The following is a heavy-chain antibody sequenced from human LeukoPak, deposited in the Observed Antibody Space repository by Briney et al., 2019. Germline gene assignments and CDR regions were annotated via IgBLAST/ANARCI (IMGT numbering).Heavy chain of an antibody. CDR3: ARASLHFDY. CDR2: IYYSGST. CDR1: GGSISSYY. Sequence: PSETLSLTCTVSGGSISSYYWSWIRQPPGKGLEWIGYIYYSGSTNYNPSLKSRVTISVDTSKNQFSLKLSSVTAADTAVYYCARASLHFDYWGQGTLVTVSS. J-gene: IGHJ4*02. V-gene: IGHV4-59*12.